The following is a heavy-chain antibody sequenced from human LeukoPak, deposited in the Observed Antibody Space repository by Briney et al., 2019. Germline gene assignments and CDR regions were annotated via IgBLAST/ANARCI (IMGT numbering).Heavy chain of an antibody. CDR3: ARDFKSGYVDS. J-gene: IGHJ4*02. CDR2: IYDDGSKE. V-gene: IGHV3-33*01. Sequence: PGGSLRLSCAASGFTFSNYGMHSVRQAPGKGLEWVAVIYDDGSKEYFADSVKGRFTISRDNSKNTVVLQMNSLRGEDTAVYYCARDFKSGYVDSWGQGTLVTVSS. D-gene: IGHD3-3*01. CDR1: GFTFSNYG.